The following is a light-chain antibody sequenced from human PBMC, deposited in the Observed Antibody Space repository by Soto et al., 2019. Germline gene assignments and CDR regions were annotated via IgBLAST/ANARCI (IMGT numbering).Light chain of an antibody. CDR2: DVS. CDR1: SSDVGGYNS. V-gene: IGLV2-11*01. J-gene: IGLJ1*01. CDR3: CSYVGSYSYV. Sequence: QSVMTQPRSVSGSAGQSVTVSCTGTSSDVGGYNSVSWYQQHPGKAPKLMIYDVSKRPSGVPDRFSGSKSGNTASLTISGLQAEDEADYYCCSYVGSYSYVFGTATKVTVL.